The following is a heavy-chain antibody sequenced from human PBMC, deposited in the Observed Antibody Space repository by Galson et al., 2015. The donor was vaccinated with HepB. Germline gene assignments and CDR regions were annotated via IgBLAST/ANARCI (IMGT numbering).Heavy chain of an antibody. V-gene: IGHV3-23*01. CDR3: AKGSITTIVVVIGDFDY. CDR2: ISGSGGST. Sequence: LRLSCAASGFTFSSYAMSWVRQAPGKGLEWVSAISGSGGSTYYADSVKGRFTISRDNSKNTLYLQMNSLRAEDTAVYYCAKGSITTIVVVIGDFDYWGQGTLVTVSS. CDR1: GFTFSSYA. J-gene: IGHJ4*02. D-gene: IGHD3-22*01.